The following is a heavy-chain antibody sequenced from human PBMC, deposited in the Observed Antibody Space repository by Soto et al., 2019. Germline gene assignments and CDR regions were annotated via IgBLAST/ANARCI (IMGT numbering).Heavy chain of an antibody. CDR1: GFTFSSYA. D-gene: IGHD3-10*01. V-gene: IGHV3-23*01. Sequence: GGSLRLSCAASGFTFSSYAMSWVRQAPGKGLEWVSAISGSGGSTYYADSVKGRFTISRDNSKNTLYLQMNSLRAEDTAVYYCAKVGGFGEQNLRLDYWGQGTLVTVSS. CDR3: AKVGGFGEQNLRLDY. CDR2: ISGSGGST. J-gene: IGHJ4*02.